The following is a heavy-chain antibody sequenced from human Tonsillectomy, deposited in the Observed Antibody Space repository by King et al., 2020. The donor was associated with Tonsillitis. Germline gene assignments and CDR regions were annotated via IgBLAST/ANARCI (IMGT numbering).Heavy chain of an antibody. Sequence: VQLVESGGGVVQPGRSLRLSCAASGFSFSNYGMHWVRQAPGKGLEWVAVISYDGSYKNYADSVKGRFTISRDNSKNTFYLLLNSLRAEDTAVYYFARDLGFCSGHXCYASDYWGQGSLVTVSS. J-gene: IGHJ4*02. V-gene: IGHV3-33*05. D-gene: IGHD2-15*01. CDR1: GFSFSNYG. CDR2: ISYDGSYK. CDR3: ARDLGFCSGHXCYASDY.